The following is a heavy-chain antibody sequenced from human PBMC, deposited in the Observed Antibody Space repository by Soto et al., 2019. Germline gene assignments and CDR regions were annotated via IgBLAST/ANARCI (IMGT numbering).Heavy chain of an antibody. V-gene: IGHV1-69*13. Sequence: SVKVSCKASGGTFSSYAISWVRQAPGQGLEWMGGIIPIFGTANYAQKFQGRVTITADESTSTAYMELSSLRSEDTAVYYCATATGIRVWFDPWGQGTLVTVSS. J-gene: IGHJ5*02. D-gene: IGHD3-10*01. CDR3: ATATGIRVWFDP. CDR2: IIPIFGTA. CDR1: GGTFSSYA.